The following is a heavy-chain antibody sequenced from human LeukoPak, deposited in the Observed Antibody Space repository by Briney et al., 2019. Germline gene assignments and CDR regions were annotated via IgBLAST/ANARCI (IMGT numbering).Heavy chain of an antibody. D-gene: IGHD4-17*01. J-gene: IGHJ4*02. CDR1: GFIFSSLW. V-gene: IGHV3-74*01. CDR3: VRGGYGSIDY. CDR2: INGDGSTT. Sequence: GGSLRLSCEASGFIFSSLWMHWVRHVPGKGLMWVSYINGDGSTTSYADSVKGRFTISRDNAKNTLYLQLNSLRAEDTAVYYCVRGGYGSIDYWGQGTLVTVSS.